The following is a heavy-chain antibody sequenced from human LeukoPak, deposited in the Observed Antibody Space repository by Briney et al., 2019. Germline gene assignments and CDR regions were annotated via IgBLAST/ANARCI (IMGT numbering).Heavy chain of an antibody. CDR2: ISYDGSNK. J-gene: IGHJ3*02. CDR1: GFTFSSYA. CDR3: AKDLGGDAFDI. Sequence: GGSLRLSCAASGFTFSSYAMSWVRQAPGKGLEWVAVISYDGSNKYYADSVKGRFTISRDNSKNTLYLQMNSLRAEDTAVYYCAKDLGGDAFDIWGQGTMVTVSS. D-gene: IGHD3-16*01. V-gene: IGHV3-30*18.